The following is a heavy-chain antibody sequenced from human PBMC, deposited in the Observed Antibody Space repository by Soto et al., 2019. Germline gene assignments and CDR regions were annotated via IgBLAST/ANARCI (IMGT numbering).Heavy chain of an antibody. J-gene: IGHJ4*02. CDR1: GFTFSSYG. CDR2: IWYDGSNK. CDR3: ARVGGAKYYFDY. V-gene: IGHV3-33*01. D-gene: IGHD1-26*01. Sequence: GGSLRLSCAASGFTFSSYGMHWVRQAPGKGLEWVAVIWYDGSNKYYADSVKGRFTISRDNSKNTLYLQMNSLRAEDTAVYYCARVGGAKYYFDYWGQGTLVTVSS.